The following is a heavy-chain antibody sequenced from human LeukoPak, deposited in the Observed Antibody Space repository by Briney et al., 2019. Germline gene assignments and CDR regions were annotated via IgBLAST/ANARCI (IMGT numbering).Heavy chain of an antibody. J-gene: IGHJ5*02. Sequence: GASVTVSCKASGYTFTSYDINWVRQAAGQGLEWMGWMNPNSGNTDYAQKFEGRVTMTRTTSITTAYMELSSLRSEDTAVYYCAGDTQYYYDSSGYNPWGQGTLVTVSS. CDR2: MNPNSGNT. CDR3: AGDTQYYYDSSGYNP. CDR1: GYTFTSYD. V-gene: IGHV1-8*01. D-gene: IGHD3-22*01.